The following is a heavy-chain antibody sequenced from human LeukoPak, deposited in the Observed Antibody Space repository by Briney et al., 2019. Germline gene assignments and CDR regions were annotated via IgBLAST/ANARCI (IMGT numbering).Heavy chain of an antibody. V-gene: IGHV4-38-2*02. J-gene: IGHJ4*02. CDR2: IYHSGNT. CDR3: ARDLYVWGSYRHPGLSDY. Sequence: PSETLSLTCTVSGYSISSGYYWGWIRQPPGKGLEWIGSIYHSGNTYYNPSLKSRVTISVDTSKNQFSLKLSSVTAADTAVYYCARDLYVWGSYRHPGLSDYWGQGTLVTVSS. CDR1: GYSISSGYY. D-gene: IGHD3-16*02.